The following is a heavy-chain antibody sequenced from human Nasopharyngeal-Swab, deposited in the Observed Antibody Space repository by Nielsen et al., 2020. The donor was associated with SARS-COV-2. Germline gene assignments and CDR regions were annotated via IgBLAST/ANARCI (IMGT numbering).Heavy chain of an antibody. CDR1: GFSLSNARMG. Sequence: SGPTLVKPTETLTLTCTVSGFSLSNARMGVSWIRQPPGKALEWLAHIFSNDEKSYSTSLKSRLTISKDTSKSQVVLTMTNMDPVDTATYYCARITPPLLWFGEDGMDVWGQGTTVTVSS. CDR3: ARITPPLLWFGEDGMDV. V-gene: IGHV2-26*01. J-gene: IGHJ6*02. D-gene: IGHD3-10*01. CDR2: IFSNDEK.